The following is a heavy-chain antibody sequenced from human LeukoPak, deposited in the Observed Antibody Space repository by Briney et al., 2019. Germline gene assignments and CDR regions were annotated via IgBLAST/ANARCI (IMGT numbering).Heavy chain of an antibody. Sequence: ASETLSLTCTVSGGSMSSSTYYWGWIRQPPGKGLEWIGSMYYSGSTNYNPSLNSRVTISVDTSKNQFSLKLSSVTAADTAVYYCARLSGRGAAGGYYFDYWGQGTLVTVSS. V-gene: IGHV4-39*07. D-gene: IGHD6-13*01. J-gene: IGHJ4*02. CDR3: ARLSGRGAAGGYYFDY. CDR1: GGSMSSSTYY. CDR2: MYYSGST.